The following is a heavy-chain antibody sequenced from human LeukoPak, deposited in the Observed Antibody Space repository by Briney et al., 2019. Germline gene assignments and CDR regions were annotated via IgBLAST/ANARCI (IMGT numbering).Heavy chain of an antibody. J-gene: IGHJ3*02. Sequence: PSETLSLTCAVSGASISSSHWWSWVRQPPRKGLEWIGEIYHGGSTNCNPSLKGRVTISADTSKKQFSLKLTSVTAADTAVYYCASRPRVVGGMLVDAFDIWGQGTMVTVSS. CDR1: GASISSSHW. CDR2: IYHGGST. CDR3: ASRPRVVGGMLVDAFDI. V-gene: IGHV4-4*02. D-gene: IGHD3-16*01.